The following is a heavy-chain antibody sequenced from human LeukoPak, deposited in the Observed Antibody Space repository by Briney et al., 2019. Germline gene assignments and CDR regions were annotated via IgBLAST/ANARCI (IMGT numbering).Heavy chain of an antibody. Sequence: GGSLRLSCAASGFTVSSNYMSWVRQAPGKGLEWVSVIYSGGSTYYADSVKGRFTISRDNSKNTLYLQMNSLRAEDTAVYYCAQMATIGRSIFNWGQGTLVTVSS. CDR3: AQMATIGRSIFN. CDR1: GFTVSSNY. CDR2: IYSGGST. J-gene: IGHJ4*02. V-gene: IGHV3-53*01. D-gene: IGHD5-24*01.